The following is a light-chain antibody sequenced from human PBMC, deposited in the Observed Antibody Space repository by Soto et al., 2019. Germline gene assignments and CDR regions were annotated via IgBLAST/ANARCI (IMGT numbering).Light chain of an antibody. Sequence: QSALTQPASVSGSPGQSITISCIGTSSDIGFYIYVSWYQQHPGKAPKLIIYEVSNRPSGVSNRFSGSKSGNTASLTISGLQAEDEADYYCSSFTSSSTLGVFGGGTMLTVL. CDR3: SSFTSSSTLGV. CDR2: EVS. CDR1: SSDIGFYIY. J-gene: IGLJ2*01. V-gene: IGLV2-14*01.